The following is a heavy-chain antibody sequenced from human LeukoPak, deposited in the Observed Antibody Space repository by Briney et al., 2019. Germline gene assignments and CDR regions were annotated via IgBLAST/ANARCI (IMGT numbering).Heavy chain of an antibody. CDR3: ARGGGGSWDY. V-gene: IGHV3-23*01. J-gene: IGHJ4*02. Sequence: GGSLRLSCAASGFPFSSYAMSWVRQSPGKGLEWVSAISGGNGNTYYAYYADSVRGRFTISRDNAKNTLYLQMNSLRAEDTAVYYCARGGGGSWDYWGQGTLVTVSS. CDR1: GFPFSSYA. D-gene: IGHD6-13*01. CDR2: ISGGNGNTYYA.